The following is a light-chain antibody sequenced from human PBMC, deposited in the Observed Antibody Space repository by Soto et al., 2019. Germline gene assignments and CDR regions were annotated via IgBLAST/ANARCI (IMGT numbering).Light chain of an antibody. Sequence: DIQMTQSPSSLSASVGDRVTITCRASQSIGTYLNWYLQKPGAAPKVLIYAASSLQSGVPSRFSGSGSGTDFTLIITSLQPADVATYYCQQSHSAPASFGQGTKLVIK. CDR3: QQSHSAPAS. J-gene: IGKJ2*01. V-gene: IGKV1-39*01. CDR1: QSIGTY. CDR2: AAS.